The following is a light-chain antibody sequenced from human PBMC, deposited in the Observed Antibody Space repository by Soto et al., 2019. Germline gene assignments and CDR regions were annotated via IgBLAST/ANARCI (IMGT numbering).Light chain of an antibody. CDR1: SSDVGGYNY. CDR2: EVT. Sequence: QSALTQPASVSGSPGQSITISCTGTSSDVGGYNYVSWYQQHPGKAPKLMIYEVTNRPSGVSYRFSGSKSGNTASLTISGLQAEDEADYYCSSYTGSPTLVVFGGGTQLTVL. CDR3: SSYTGSPTLVV. V-gene: IGLV2-14*01. J-gene: IGLJ2*01.